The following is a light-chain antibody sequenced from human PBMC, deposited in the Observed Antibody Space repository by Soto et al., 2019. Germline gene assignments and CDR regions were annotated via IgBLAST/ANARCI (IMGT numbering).Light chain of an antibody. J-gene: IGKJ1*01. CDR3: QQYNNWPLET. CDR2: GAS. CDR1: QSVSTN. V-gene: IGKV3-15*01. Sequence: EIVMTQSPATLSVSPGERVTLSCRASQSVSTNLAWYQRKPGQAPRLLIYGASTRATGIPARFSGSGSGTEFTLTISSLQSEDFAVYYCQQYNNWPLETFGQGTKVEIK.